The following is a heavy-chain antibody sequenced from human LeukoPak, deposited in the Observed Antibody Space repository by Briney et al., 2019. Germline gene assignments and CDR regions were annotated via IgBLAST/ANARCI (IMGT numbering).Heavy chain of an antibody. CDR1: GGSISSGDYY. CDR3: ARVRSSSWYDGYYFDY. J-gene: IGHJ4*02. Sequence: SETLSLTCTVSGGSISSGDYYWSWIRQPPGTGLEWIGYIYYSGSTYYNPSLKSRVTISVATSKNQFSLKLSSVTAADTAVYYCARVRSSSWYDGYYFDYWGQGTLVTVSS. D-gene: IGHD6-13*01. CDR2: IYYSGST. V-gene: IGHV4-30-4*08.